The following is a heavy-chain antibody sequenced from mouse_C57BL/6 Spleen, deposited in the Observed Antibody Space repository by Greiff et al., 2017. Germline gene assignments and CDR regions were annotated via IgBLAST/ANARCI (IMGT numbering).Heavy chain of an antibody. CDR2: IHPSASDT. J-gene: IGHJ3*01. CDR1: GYTFTSYW. Sequence: QVQLQQPGAELVKPGASVKVSCKASGYTFTSYWMHWVKQRPGHGLEWIGRIHPSASDTNYNQKFKGKATLTVDKSSSTAYMQLSRLTSEDAAVYYCAKEDAGFAYWGQGTLVTVSA. V-gene: IGHV1-74*01. CDR3: AKEDAGFAY.